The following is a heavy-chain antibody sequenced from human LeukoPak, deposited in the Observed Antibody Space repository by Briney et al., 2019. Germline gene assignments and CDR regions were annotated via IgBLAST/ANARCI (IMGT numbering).Heavy chain of an antibody. J-gene: IGHJ4*02. Sequence: ASVKVSCKASGYTFTSYGISWVRQAPGQGLEWVGWISAYNGNTNYAQKLQGRVTMTTDTSTSTAYMELRSLRSDDTAVYYCARDGYCSGGSCSTLDYWGQGTLVTVSS. CDR1: GYTFTSYG. D-gene: IGHD2-15*01. CDR2: ISAYNGNT. V-gene: IGHV1-18*01. CDR3: ARDGYCSGGSCSTLDY.